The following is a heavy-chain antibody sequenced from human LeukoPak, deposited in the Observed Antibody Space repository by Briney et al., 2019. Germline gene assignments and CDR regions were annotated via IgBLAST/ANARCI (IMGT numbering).Heavy chain of an antibody. J-gene: IGHJ6*03. D-gene: IGHD5/OR15-5a*01. V-gene: IGHV1-69*13. CDR1: GGTFSSYA. CDR2: IIPIFGSA. CDR3: ASGPMVYGQYYYYYMDV. Sequence: ASVKVSCKASGGTFSSYAISWVRQAPGQGLQWMGGIIPIFGSANYAQKFQGGVTITADESTSTAYMELSSLRSEDTAVYYCASGPMVYGQYYYYYMDVWGKGTTVTVSS.